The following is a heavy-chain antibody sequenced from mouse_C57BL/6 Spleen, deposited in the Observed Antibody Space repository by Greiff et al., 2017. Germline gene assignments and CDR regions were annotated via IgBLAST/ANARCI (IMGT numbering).Heavy chain of an antibody. CDR3: ARDRHYYGSSYWYFDV. CDR2: INYDGSST. J-gene: IGHJ1*03. CDR1: GFTFSDYY. V-gene: IGHV5-16*01. D-gene: IGHD1-1*01. Sequence: DVKLVESEGGLVQPGSSMKLSCTASGFTFSDYYMAWVRQVPEKGLEWVANINYDGSSTYYLDSLKSRFIISRDNAKNILYLQMSSLKSEDTATYYCARDRHYYGSSYWYFDVWGTGTTVTVSS.